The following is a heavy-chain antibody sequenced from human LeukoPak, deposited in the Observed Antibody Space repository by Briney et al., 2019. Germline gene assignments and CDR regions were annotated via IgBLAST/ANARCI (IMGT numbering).Heavy chain of an antibody. J-gene: IGHJ6*03. CDR1: GGSISSSSYY. CDR3: ARHSPPVDYYYYYMDV. Sequence: SETLSLTCTVSGGSISSSSYYWGRIRQPPGQGLEWIGYIYYSGSTYYNTSHKSRVTISVDTSTNQFSVKLSSVTAADAAVYYCARHSPPVDYYYYYMDVWGKGTTVTVSS. CDR2: IYYSGST. V-gene: IGHV4-39*07.